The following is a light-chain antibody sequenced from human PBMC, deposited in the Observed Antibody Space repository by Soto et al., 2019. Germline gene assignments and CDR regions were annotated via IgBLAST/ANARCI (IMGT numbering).Light chain of an antibody. V-gene: IGKV1-39*01. Sequence: DIQMTQSASSLSASVGDRVTITCRASQSISNYLNWYQQKPGKAPNLLIHAASSLQSGVPPRFSGSGSGTDFTLTISSLQPEDFATYCCQQSYRNPCTFGQGTRLEIK. CDR3: QQSYRNPCT. CDR1: QSISNY. J-gene: IGKJ5*01. CDR2: AAS.